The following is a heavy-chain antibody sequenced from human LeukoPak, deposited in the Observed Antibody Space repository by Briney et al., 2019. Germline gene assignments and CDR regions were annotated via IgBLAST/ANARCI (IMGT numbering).Heavy chain of an antibody. CDR2: IWWNDDK. CDR3: AHVYGSGSFDI. V-gene: IGHV2-5*01. Sequence: ESGPTLVKPTQTLTLTCTFSGFTFTSRGVGVGWIRQPPGKALEWLALIWWNDDKRYSPTLKGRLTITPDTSQNQVVLKMTNMDPVDTATYYCAHVYGSGSFDIWGQGTMVTVPA. D-gene: IGHD3-10*01. CDR1: GFTFTSRGVG. J-gene: IGHJ3*02.